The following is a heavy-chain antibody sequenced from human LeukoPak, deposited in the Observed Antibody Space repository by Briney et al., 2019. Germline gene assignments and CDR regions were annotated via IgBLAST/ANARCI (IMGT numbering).Heavy chain of an antibody. D-gene: IGHD4-11*01. V-gene: IGHV1-2*02. Sequence: ASVKVSCKASGYTFTDYYVHWVRQAPGQGLEWMGWINPNSADTNYAQKFQGRVTMTRDTSTSTVYMELSSLRAEDTAVYYCARNYRFAVDYYYMDVWGTGTTVTISS. CDR2: INPNSADT. J-gene: IGHJ6*03. CDR3: ARNYRFAVDYYYMDV. CDR1: GYTFTDYY.